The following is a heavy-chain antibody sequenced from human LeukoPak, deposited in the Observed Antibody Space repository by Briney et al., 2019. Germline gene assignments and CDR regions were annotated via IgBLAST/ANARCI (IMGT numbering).Heavy chain of an antibody. CDR3: ARDTVNGPFVISLDL. CDR1: GFTFSYAW. V-gene: IGHV3-48*02. D-gene: IGHD2-8*01. J-gene: IGHJ5*02. CDR2: ISSGGNTK. Sequence: GGSLRLSCAASGFTFSYAWMNWVRQAPGKGPEWVSHISSGGNTKYYADSVRGRFTMSRDNAKNSLYLQMNSLRDEDTAVYFCARDTVNGPFVISLDLWGQGALVTVSS.